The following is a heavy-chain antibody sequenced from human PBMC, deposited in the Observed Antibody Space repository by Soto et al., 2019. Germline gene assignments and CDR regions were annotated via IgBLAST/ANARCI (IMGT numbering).Heavy chain of an antibody. V-gene: IGHV2-5*02. CDR3: AHIVVAGLGYYFDY. J-gene: IGHJ4*02. Sequence: QITLKESGPTLVKPTQTLTLTCTFSGFSLSSTRMAVGWIRQPPGKALEWLALIYWDDDKRYSPFLKRRLTITKDTSKNQVVLTISNMDPVDTARYYCAHIVVAGLGYYFDYWGQGTLVTVSS. CDR2: IYWDDDK. CDR1: GFSLSSTRMA. D-gene: IGHD6-19*01.